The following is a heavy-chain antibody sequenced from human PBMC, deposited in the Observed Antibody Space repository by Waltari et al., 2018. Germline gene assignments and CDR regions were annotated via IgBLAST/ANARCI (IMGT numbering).Heavy chain of an antibody. CDR1: GYSISSGYY. D-gene: IGHD1-20*01. CDR2: IYHSGST. Sequence: QVQLQESGPGLVKPSETLSLTCAVSGYSISSGYYWGWIRQPPGKGLEWIGSIYHSGSTYYNPSLKSRVTISVDTSKNQFSLKLSAVTAADTAVYYCARNYNKGYYFDYWGQGTLVTVSS. J-gene: IGHJ4*02. CDR3: ARNYNKGYYFDY. V-gene: IGHV4-38-2*01.